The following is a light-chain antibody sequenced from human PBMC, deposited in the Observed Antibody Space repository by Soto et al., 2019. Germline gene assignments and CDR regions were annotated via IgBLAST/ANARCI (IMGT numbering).Light chain of an antibody. Sequence: DIVLTQSPGTLSLSPGDRATLSCRGSQSVSSSYSAWYQQKTGQAPRLLIYGASSRATGIPDRFSGSGSGTDFNLTISRLEPEDFAVYYCQKSSSSPITFGQGTRLEIK. CDR3: QKSSSSPIT. J-gene: IGKJ5*01. V-gene: IGKV3-20*01. CDR1: QSVSSSY. CDR2: GAS.